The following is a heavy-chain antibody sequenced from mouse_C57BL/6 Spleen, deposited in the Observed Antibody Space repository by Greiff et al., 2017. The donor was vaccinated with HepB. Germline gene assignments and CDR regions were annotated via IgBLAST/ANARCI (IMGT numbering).Heavy chain of an antibody. CDR3: ATTVVAPYAMDY. J-gene: IGHJ4*01. Sequence: VQLQQSGAELVKPGASVKLSCKASGYTFTSYWMHWVKQRPGQGLEWIGMIHPNSGSTNYNEKFKSKATLTVDKSSSTAYMKLSSLTSEDSAVYYCATTVVAPYAMDYWGQGTSVTVSS. CDR1: GYTFTSYW. CDR2: IHPNSGST. D-gene: IGHD1-1*01. V-gene: IGHV1-64*01.